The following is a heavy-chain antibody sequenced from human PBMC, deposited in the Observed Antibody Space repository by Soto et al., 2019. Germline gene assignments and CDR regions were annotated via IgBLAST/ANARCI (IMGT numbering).Heavy chain of an antibody. V-gene: IGHV4-61*01. Sequence: SEPLSLTSIFSGCPVSIGSYYRRWMRQPPGKGLEWIGYIYYSGSTNYNPSLKSRVTISVDTSKNQFSLKLSSVTAADTAVYYCARDPLGGGSRYAFDIWGQGTMVT. CDR3: ARDPLGGGSRYAFDI. D-gene: IGHD2-15*01. CDR1: GCPVSIGSYY. CDR2: IYYSGST. J-gene: IGHJ3*02.